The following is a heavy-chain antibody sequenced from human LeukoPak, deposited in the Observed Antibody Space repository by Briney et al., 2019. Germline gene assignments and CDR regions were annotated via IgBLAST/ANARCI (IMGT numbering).Heavy chain of an antibody. CDR1: GASINSGSYY. Sequence: SQTLSLTCTVSGASINSGSYYWTWIGQPAGKGLEWIGRIYTSGSTNYNPSLKSRVTISLDTSTNHFSLRLTSVTAADTAIYYCAAMTTVTMYSYFFDSWGQGTLLTVSS. CDR3: AAMTTVTMYSYFFDS. J-gene: IGHJ4*02. D-gene: IGHD4-17*01. V-gene: IGHV4-61*02. CDR2: IYTSGST.